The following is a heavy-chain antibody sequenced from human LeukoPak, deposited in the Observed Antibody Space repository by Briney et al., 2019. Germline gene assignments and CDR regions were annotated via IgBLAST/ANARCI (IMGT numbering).Heavy chain of an antibody. Sequence: GASGRVSSTASVYTFTSYDIHSVRRAPGQGLEWRGWINPNSGGTNYAQKCQGRVTMSRDTSISTAYMELSRLRSDDTAVYYCARGGIGRLGDYWGQGTLVTVSS. D-gene: IGHD3-16*01. CDR1: VYTFTSYD. V-gene: IGHV1-2*02. CDR2: INPNSGGT. CDR3: ARGGIGRLGDY. J-gene: IGHJ4*02.